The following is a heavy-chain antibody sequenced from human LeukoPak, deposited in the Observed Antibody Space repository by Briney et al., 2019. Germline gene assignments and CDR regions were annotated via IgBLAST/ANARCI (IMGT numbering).Heavy chain of an antibody. D-gene: IGHD2-21*01. CDR1: ADFTSSSGAN. V-gene: IGHV4-39*07. J-gene: IGHJ4*02. Sequence: SGPMPRTSRASADFTSSSGANSGGSRAFPRERLEWIGSIFYTGDTSYNPSLKSRLTISVDTSKNQFSLNLDSVTAADTAVYYCARDSCYWLHWGQGTLVTVSS. CDR2: IFYTGDT. CDR3: ARDSCYWLH.